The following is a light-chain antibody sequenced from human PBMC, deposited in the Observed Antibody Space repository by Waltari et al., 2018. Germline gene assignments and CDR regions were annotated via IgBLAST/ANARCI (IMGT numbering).Light chain of an antibody. CDR1: PSLLHSNGYNY. V-gene: IGKV2-28*01. J-gene: IGKJ2*01. Sequence: DILMTQSPLSLPVTPGEPASISCRSSPSLLHSNGYNYLDWYLQKPGQSPQVLIYLGSNRASAVPDRFSGSGSGTDFTLNISRVEAEDVGVYYCMQILQPARTFGQGTRLEIK. CDR3: MQILQPART. CDR2: LGS.